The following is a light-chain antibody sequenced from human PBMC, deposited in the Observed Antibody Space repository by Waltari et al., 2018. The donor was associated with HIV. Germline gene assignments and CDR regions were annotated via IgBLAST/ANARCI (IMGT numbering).Light chain of an antibody. J-gene: IGKJ1*01. CDR3: QQYYTNPRT. V-gene: IGKV4-1*01. Sequence: DIVMTQSPDSLAVSLGERASINCKSRPSVLYSSNNKNYLAWYQQKPGQPPKLLIYWASTRESGVPDRFSGSGSGTDFTLTISSLQAEDVAVYYCQQYYTNPRTFGQGTKVEIK. CDR2: WAS. CDR1: PSVLYSSNNKNY.